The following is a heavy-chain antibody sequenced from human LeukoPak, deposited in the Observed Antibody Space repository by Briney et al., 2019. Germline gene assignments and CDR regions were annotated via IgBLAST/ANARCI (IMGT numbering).Heavy chain of an antibody. D-gene: IGHD3-3*01. V-gene: IGHV4-4*07. Sequence: PSETLSLTCTVSGGSISSYYWSWIRQPAGKGLEWIGRIYTSGSTNYNPSLKSRVTMSVDTSKNQFSLKLSSVTAADTAVYYCARDKTTSGPRFSYYYYYMDVWGKGTTVTISS. CDR3: ARDKTTSGPRFSYYYYYMDV. J-gene: IGHJ6*03. CDR1: GGSISSYY. CDR2: IYTSGST.